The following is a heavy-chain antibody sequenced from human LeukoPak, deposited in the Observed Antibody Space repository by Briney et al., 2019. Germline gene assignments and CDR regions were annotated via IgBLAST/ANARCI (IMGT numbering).Heavy chain of an antibody. CDR3: AKSGQWLVKDY. J-gene: IGHJ4*02. D-gene: IGHD6-19*01. V-gene: IGHV3-23*01. CDR1: GFTFSNYA. CDR2: ITGSGGNT. Sequence: GGSLRLSCAASGFTFSNYAMSWVRQAPGKGLEWVSAITGSGGNTYYADSVKGRFTISRDNSKNTLYLQMNSLRAEDTAVYYCAKSGQWLVKDYWGQGTLVTVSS.